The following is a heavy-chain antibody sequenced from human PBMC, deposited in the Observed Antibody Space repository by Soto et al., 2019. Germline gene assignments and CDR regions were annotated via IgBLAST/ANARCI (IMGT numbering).Heavy chain of an antibody. CDR2: ISPNSGGT. D-gene: IGHD5-18*01. CDR1: GYTFTGYY. CDR3: ARGEGWRNTADILLGVYGMDV. J-gene: IGHJ6*02. Sequence: GASVKVSCKASGYTFTGYYMHWVRQAPGQGLEWMRWISPNSGGTNYAQKIQGWVTMTRDTSISTAYMELSRLRSDDTAVYYCARGEGWRNTADILLGVYGMDVWGQGTTVTVSS. V-gene: IGHV1-2*04.